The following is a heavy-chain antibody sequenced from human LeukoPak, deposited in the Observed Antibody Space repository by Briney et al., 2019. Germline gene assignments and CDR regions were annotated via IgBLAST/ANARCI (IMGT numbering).Heavy chain of an antibody. V-gene: IGHV3-66*01. J-gene: IGHJ6*02. CDR3: ATSTVTTYYYYGMDV. CDR2: IYSGGST. Sequence: GGSLRLSCAASGFTFSSYAMSWVRQAPGKGLEWVSVIYSGGSTYYADSVKGRFTISRDNSKNTLYLQMNSLRAEDTAVYYCATSTVTTYYYYGMDVWGQGTTVTVSS. CDR1: GFTFSSYA. D-gene: IGHD4-17*01.